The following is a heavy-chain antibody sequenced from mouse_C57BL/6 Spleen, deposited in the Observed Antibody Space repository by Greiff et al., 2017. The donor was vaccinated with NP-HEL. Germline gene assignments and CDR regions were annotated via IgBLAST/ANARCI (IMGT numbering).Heavy chain of an antibody. Sequence: VQLQQSGPELVKPGASVKISCKASGYAFSSSWMNWVKQRPGKGLEWIGRIYPGDGDTNYNGKFRGKATLTADKSSSTAYMQLSSLTSEDSAVYFCARWGVTTVVATGDAMDYWGQGTSVTVSS. D-gene: IGHD1-1*01. CDR3: ARWGVTTVVATGDAMDY. V-gene: IGHV1-82*01. J-gene: IGHJ4*01. CDR2: IYPGDGDT. CDR1: GYAFSSSW.